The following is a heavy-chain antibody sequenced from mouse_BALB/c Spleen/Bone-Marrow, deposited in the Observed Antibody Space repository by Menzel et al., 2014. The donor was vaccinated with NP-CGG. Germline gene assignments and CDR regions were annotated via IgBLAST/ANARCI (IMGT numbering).Heavy chain of an antibody. J-gene: IGHJ1*01. D-gene: IGHD1-2*01. CDR1: GFDFSGYW. CDR2: INPDSSTI. V-gene: IGHV4-1*02. Sequence: EVKLMESGSGLVQPGGSLKLSCAASGFDFSGYWMTWVRQAPGKGLEWIGEINPDSSTINYTPSLKDKFIISRDNAKNALYLQMSKVRSEDTALYYCARPGYYGYQDVWGAGTTVTVSS. CDR3: ARPGYYGYQDV.